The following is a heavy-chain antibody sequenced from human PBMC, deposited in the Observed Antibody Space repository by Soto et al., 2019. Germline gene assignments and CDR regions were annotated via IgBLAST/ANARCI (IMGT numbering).Heavy chain of an antibody. Sequence: QVQLQESGPGLVKPSETLSLTCTVSGGSISSYYWSWIRQPPGKGLEWIGYIYYSGSTNYNPSLTRRVTISVDTSKNQCSLKLSSVTAADTAVYYCARRYGASFDYWGQGTLVTVSS. CDR1: GGSISSYY. CDR3: ARRYGASFDY. CDR2: IYYSGST. V-gene: IGHV4-59*01. J-gene: IGHJ4*02. D-gene: IGHD4-17*01.